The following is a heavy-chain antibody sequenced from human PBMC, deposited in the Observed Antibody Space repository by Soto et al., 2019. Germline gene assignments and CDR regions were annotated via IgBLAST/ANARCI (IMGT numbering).Heavy chain of an antibody. CDR3: AREGAGGSHIGY. V-gene: IGHV1-69*01. CDR2: IIPIFGTA. Sequence: QVQLVQSGAEVKKPGSSVKVSCKASGGTFSSYAISWLRQAPGQGRELMGWIIPIFGTANHAQTFQGRVTIAAVESTSTAYMAVSSLRSEDTAVYYCAREGAGGSHIGYWGQGTLVTVSS. J-gene: IGHJ4*02. D-gene: IGHD2-8*02. CDR1: GGTFSSYA.